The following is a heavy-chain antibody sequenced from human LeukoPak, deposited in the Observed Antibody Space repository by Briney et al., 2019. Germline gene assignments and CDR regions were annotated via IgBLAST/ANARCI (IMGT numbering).Heavy chain of an antibody. CDR3: AKAIVGVSGLGY. D-gene: IGHD1-26*01. J-gene: IGHJ4*02. CDR2: ISGSGSNT. Sequence: GGSLRLSCAASGFTFSNSAMSWVRQAPGKGLEWVSAISGSGSNTYYADSVKGRFTISRDTSKNPLYLQVNSLRAEDTALYYCAKAIVGVSGLGYWGQGTLVSVSS. CDR1: GFTFSNSA. V-gene: IGHV3-23*01.